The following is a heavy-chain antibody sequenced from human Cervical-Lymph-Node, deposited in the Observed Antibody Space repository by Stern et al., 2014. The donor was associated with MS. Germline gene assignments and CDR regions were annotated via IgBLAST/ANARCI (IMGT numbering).Heavy chain of an antibody. CDR2: IYHAGTT. V-gene: IGHV4-4*02. Sequence: VQLVESGPGLVKPSGTLSLTCAVSGDSISSSNWWSWVRQSPGKGLEWVGDIYHAGTTNYNSTLKSRLTISADTSKNQFPLKLTSVTAADTAVYYCVRALGSSSFRYWFDPWGQGTLVIVSS. CDR1: GDSISSSNW. CDR3: VRALGSSSFRYWFDP. D-gene: IGHD6-13*01. J-gene: IGHJ5*02.